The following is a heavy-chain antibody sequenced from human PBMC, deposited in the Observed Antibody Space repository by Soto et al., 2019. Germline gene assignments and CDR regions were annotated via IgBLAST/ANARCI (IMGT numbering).Heavy chain of an antibody. Sequence: QVQLQQWGAGLLKPSETLSLNCAVYGGSFSGYYWTWIRQPPGKGLEWIGEINHSGSTNYNPSLKSRAXXSXDXXKNRVSRNLSSVTAADTAVYYCAGGRNLGGTDLDYWGQGTLVTVSS. CDR1: GGSFSGYY. CDR2: INHSGST. D-gene: IGHD1-26*01. J-gene: IGHJ4*02. V-gene: IGHV4-34*01. CDR3: AGGRNLGGTDLDY.